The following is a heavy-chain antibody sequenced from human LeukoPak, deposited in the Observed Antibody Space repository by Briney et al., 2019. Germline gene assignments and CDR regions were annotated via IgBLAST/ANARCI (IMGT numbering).Heavy chain of an antibody. CDR3: ARDFSPSSYYDSSGYYAY. Sequence: GRSLRLSCAASGFTFSSYAMHWVRQAPGKGLEWAAVTSYDGSNKSYADSVKGRFTISRDNSKSTLYLQMNSLRAEDTAVYYCARDFSPSSYYDSSGYYAYWGQGTLVTVSS. V-gene: IGHV3-30-3*01. CDR1: GFTFSSYA. J-gene: IGHJ4*02. D-gene: IGHD3-22*01. CDR2: TSYDGSNK.